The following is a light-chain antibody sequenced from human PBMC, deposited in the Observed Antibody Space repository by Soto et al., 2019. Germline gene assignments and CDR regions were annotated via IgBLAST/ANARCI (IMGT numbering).Light chain of an antibody. CDR2: KAS. CDR3: RHYNSYSET. V-gene: IGKV1-5*03. Sequence: IQMTQSPPTLSASVGDRVTITCRASQSISTWLAWYQQKPGKAPKLLIYKASSLESGVPSRFSGSGSGTEFTLTISSLQPDDFATYYCRHYNSYSETFGQGTKVEIK. CDR1: QSISTW. J-gene: IGKJ1*01.